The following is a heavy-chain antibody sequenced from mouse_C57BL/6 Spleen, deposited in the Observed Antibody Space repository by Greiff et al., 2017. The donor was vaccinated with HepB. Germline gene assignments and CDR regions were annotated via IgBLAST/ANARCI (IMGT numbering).Heavy chain of an antibody. CDR2: IYPGDGDT. V-gene: IGHV1-80*01. CDR3: ARRYYSNSHWYFDV. CDR1: GYAFSSYW. Sequence: QVHVKQSGAELVKPGASVKISCKASGYAFSSYWMNWVKQRPGKGLEWIGQIYPGDGDTNYNGKFKGKATLTADKSSSTAYMQLSSLTSEDSAVYFCARRYYSNSHWYFDVWGTGTTVTVSS. D-gene: IGHD2-5*01. J-gene: IGHJ1*03.